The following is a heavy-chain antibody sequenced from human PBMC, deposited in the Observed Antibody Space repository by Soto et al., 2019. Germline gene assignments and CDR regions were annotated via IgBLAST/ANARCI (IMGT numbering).Heavy chain of an antibody. J-gene: IGHJ4*02. CDR1: GGSISSGDYY. Sequence: SETLSLTCTVSGGSISSGDYYWSWIRQPPGKGLEWIGYIYYSGSTYYNPSLKSRVTISVYTSKIQFSLKLSSVTAADTAVYYCARDRYDILTGYYPPDYWGQGTLVTVSS. D-gene: IGHD3-9*01. CDR3: ARDRYDILTGYYPPDY. CDR2: IYYSGST. V-gene: IGHV4-30-4*01.